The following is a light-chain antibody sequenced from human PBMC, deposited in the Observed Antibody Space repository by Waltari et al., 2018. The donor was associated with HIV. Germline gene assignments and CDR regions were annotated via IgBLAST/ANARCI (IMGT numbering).Light chain of an antibody. V-gene: IGKV1-39*01. CDR3: HQSYRTPRT. CDR1: QHINTY. CDR2: ASS. Sequence: DIEMAQSPFSLSASVGDRVTVACRASQHINTYFNWYPQRAGEAPKILISASSSSNSGVPTRISGSGVGTHSTLTINNVHPEDVATYCCHQSYRTPRTFGQGTKLQI. J-gene: IGKJ2*02.